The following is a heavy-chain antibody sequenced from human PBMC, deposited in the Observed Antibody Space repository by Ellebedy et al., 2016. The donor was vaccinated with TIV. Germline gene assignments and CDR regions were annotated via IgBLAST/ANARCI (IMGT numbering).Heavy chain of an antibody. Sequence: GGSLRLXXAASGFTFSSYWMSWVRQAPGKGLEWVANIKQDGSEKYYVDSVKGRFTISRDNAKNSLYLQMNSLRAEDTAVYYCARAGSVTTGRAYYYYGMDVWGQGTTVTVSS. CDR2: IKQDGSEK. CDR1: GFTFSSYW. D-gene: IGHD4-11*01. J-gene: IGHJ6*02. CDR3: ARAGSVTTGRAYYYYGMDV. V-gene: IGHV3-7*03.